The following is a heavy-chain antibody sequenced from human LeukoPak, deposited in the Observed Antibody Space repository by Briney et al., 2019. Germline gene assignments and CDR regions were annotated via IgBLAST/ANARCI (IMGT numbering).Heavy chain of an antibody. J-gene: IGHJ6*02. CDR1: GFSFSSYW. Sequence: GGSLRLSCVDSGFSFSSYWMSWVRQAPGKGLEWVSVIYSGGSTYYADSVKGRFTISRDNSKNTLYLQMNSLRAEDTAVYYCASRLDVWGQGTTVTVSS. CDR2: IYSGGST. V-gene: IGHV3-66*01. CDR3: ASRLDV.